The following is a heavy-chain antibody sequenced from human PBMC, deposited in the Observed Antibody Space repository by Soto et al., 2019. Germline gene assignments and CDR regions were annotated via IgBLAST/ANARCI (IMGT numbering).Heavy chain of an antibody. J-gene: IGHJ5*02. CDR1: GFTFSSYA. CDR2: ISGSGGST. D-gene: IGHD2-15*01. CDR3: RTLIVVVVAATANWFDP. Sequence: GGSLRLSCAASGFTFSSYAMSWVRQAPGKGLEWVSAISGSGGSTYYADSVKGRFTISRDNSKNTLYLQMNSLRAEDTVVYYCRTLIVVVVAATANWFDPWGQGTLVTVSS. V-gene: IGHV3-23*01.